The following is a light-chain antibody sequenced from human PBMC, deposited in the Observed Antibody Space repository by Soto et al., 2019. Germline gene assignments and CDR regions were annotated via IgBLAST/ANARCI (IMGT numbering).Light chain of an antibody. V-gene: IGKV1-39*01. CDR3: QQSYRTDWFT. Sequence: DIQMTQSPSSLSASVGDRVTITCRASQSISSYLNWYQQKPGKAPKLLIYAASSLQSGVPSRFSGSGSGTDFTLTISSLQPEDFATYYCQQSYRTDWFTFGGGTKVAIK. CDR2: AAS. J-gene: IGKJ4*01. CDR1: QSISSY.